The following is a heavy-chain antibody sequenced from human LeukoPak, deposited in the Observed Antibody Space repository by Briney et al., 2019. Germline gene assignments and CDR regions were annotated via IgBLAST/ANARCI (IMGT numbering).Heavy chain of an antibody. CDR3: ARGRYCPNGVCPDYYYYMDV. V-gene: IGHV4-34*01. CDR2: INHSGST. Sequence: SETLSLTCAVYGGSISGYYWSWIRQPPGKGLEWIGEINHSGSTNYNPSLKSRVTISVDTSKNQFSLKLSSVTAADTAVYYRARGRYCPNGVCPDYYYYMDVWGKGTTVTVSS. J-gene: IGHJ6*03. CDR1: GGSISGYY. D-gene: IGHD2-8*01.